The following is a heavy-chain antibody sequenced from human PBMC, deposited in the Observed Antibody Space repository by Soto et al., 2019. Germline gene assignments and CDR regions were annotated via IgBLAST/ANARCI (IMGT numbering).Heavy chain of an antibody. CDR3: ATSVVGSSIDRFDS. CDR1: GFTFNAYA. D-gene: IGHD3-10*01. Sequence: GGSLRLSCVASGFTFNAYAMTWVRQPPGKGLEWVSTIIGGSGGSTDYIDSVKGRFTISRDNSKNALYLQMNSLRAEDTAVYYCATSVVGSSIDRFDSWGQGTLVTVSS. J-gene: IGHJ4*02. V-gene: IGHV3-23*01. CDR2: IIGGSGGST.